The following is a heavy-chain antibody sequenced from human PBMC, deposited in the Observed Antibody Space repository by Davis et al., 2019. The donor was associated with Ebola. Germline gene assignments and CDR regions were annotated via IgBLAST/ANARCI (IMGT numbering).Heavy chain of an antibody. CDR3: ARGDRDDYVLGSYRKYFDY. D-gene: IGHD3-16*02. V-gene: IGHV3-48*03. CDR2: ISSSGSTI. J-gene: IGHJ4*02. Sequence: PGGSLRLSCAASGFTFSSYEMNWVRQAPGKGLEWISYISSSGSTIYYADSVKGRFTISRDNAKNSLYLQMNSLRAEDTAVYYCARGDRDDYVLGSYRKYFDYWGQGTLVTVSS. CDR1: GFTFSSYE.